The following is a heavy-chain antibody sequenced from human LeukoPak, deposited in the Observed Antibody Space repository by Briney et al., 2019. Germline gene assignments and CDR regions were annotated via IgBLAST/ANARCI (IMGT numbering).Heavy chain of an antibody. J-gene: IGHJ4*02. Sequence: ASVKVSCKASGYTFTGYYLHWVRQAPGQGLEWMGWINPDSGGTKYAQKFQDRVTMTSDTSISTAYMELSRLRSDDTAVYYCARDGNRRMYYYDKVGDYWGQGTLVTVSS. CDR1: GYTFTGYY. CDR2: INPDSGGT. D-gene: IGHD3-22*01. CDR3: ARDGNRRMYYYDKVGDY. V-gene: IGHV1-2*02.